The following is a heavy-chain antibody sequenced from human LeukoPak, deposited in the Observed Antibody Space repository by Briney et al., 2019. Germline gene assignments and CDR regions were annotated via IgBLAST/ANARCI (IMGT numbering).Heavy chain of an antibody. Sequence: SETLSLTCAISGDSVSSNSDAWNWIRQSPSRGLQWQVRTYYRSKWYNDYALSVKSRISINPDTSKKQFSLQLNSVTPEDTAVYYCARSYSSGWDFESWGQGTLVTVSS. V-gene: IGHV6-1*01. CDR3: ARSYSSGWDFES. CDR2: TYYRSKWYN. J-gene: IGHJ4*02. D-gene: IGHD6-19*01. CDR1: GDSVSSNSDA.